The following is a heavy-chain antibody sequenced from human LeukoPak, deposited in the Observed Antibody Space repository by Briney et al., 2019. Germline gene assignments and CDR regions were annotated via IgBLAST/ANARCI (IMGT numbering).Heavy chain of an antibody. CDR2: IYYSGST. J-gene: IGHJ3*02. CDR1: GASISSYY. D-gene: IGHD3-22*01. V-gene: IGHV4-59*01. CDR3: ARLNYYDSSGYYYVPPSAFDI. Sequence: PSETLSLTCTVSGASISSYYWNWIRQSPGKGLESIGCIYYSGSTNYNPSLKSRVIISVDTSKTQFYLKLSSVTAADTAVYYCARLNYYDSSGYYYVPPSAFDIWGQGTMVTVSS.